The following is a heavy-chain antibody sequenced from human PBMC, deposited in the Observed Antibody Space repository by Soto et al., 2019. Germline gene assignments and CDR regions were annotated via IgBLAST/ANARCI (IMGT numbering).Heavy chain of an antibody. CDR1: GYTFTSYD. V-gene: IGHV1-8*01. CDR2: MNPNSGNT. CDR3: ARGPFTARRLVRPLDP. Sequence: ASVKVSCKASGYTFTSYDINWVRQATGQGLEWMGWMNPNSGNTGYAQKFQGRVTMTRNTSISTAYMELSSLRSEDTAVYYCARGPFTARRLVRPLDPWGQGNLVTVSS. D-gene: IGHD6-6*01. J-gene: IGHJ5*02.